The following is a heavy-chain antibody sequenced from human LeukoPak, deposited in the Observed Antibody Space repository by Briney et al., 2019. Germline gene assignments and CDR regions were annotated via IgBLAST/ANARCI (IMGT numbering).Heavy chain of an antibody. CDR1: GLTFSGSA. CDR3: TFDYYYYMDV. J-gene: IGHJ6*03. V-gene: IGHV3-73*01. CDR2: IRSKANSYAT. Sequence: GGSLRLSCAASGLTFSGSAMHWVRQASGKGLEWVGRIRSKANSYATAYAASVKGRFTISRDDSKNTAYLQMNSLKTEDTAVYYCTFDYYYYMDVWGKGTTVTVSS.